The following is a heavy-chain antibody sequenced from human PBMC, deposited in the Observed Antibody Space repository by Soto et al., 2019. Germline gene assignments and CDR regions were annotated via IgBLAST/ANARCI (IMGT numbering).Heavy chain of an antibody. D-gene: IGHD2-2*01. J-gene: IGHJ6*02. V-gene: IGHV1-46*01. CDR2: INPSGGST. CDR3: ARDLIQSTSYYYYYGMDV. Sequence: ASVKVSCKASGYTFTSYYMHWVRQAPGQGLEWMGIINPSGGSTSYAQKFQSRVTMTRDTSTSTVYMELSSLRSEDTAVYYCARDLIQSTSYYYYYGMDVWGQGTTVTVSS. CDR1: GYTFTSYY.